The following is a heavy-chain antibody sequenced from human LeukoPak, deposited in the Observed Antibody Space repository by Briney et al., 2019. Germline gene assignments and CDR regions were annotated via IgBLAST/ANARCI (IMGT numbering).Heavy chain of an antibody. Sequence: PGGSLRLSCAASGFTFSGYWMSWVRQAPGKGLEWVANIKEDGSATYYVDSVKGRFTISRDNAKNSLFLEMNSLRGEDTAVYYCARESGFSPENWGQGTLVTVSS. D-gene: IGHD2-15*01. V-gene: IGHV3-7*01. CDR3: ARESGFSPEN. CDR2: IKEDGSAT. J-gene: IGHJ1*01. CDR1: GFTFSGYW.